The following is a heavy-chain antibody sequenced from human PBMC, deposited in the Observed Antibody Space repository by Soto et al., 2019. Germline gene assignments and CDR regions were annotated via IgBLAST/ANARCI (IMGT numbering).Heavy chain of an antibody. CDR3: ARALNRRRFDP. V-gene: IGHV3-11*01. CDR1: GFTFSDNY. J-gene: IGHJ5*02. CDR2: ISTGGSNR. Sequence: QVPLVESGGGLVKPGGSLRLSCAASGFTFSDNYMSWIRQAPGKGLEWVSYISTGGSNRYYADSVKGRFTISRDNTKNALYLQMNSLRAEDTAVYYCARALNRRRFDPWGQGTLVTVSA.